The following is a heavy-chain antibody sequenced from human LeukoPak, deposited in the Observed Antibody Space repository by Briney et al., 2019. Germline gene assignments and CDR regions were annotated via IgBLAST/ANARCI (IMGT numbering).Heavy chain of an antibody. J-gene: IGHJ4*02. CDR2: IDPNSGGT. CDR1: GYTFTGYY. D-gene: IGHD3/OR15-3a*01. Sequence: ASVKVSCKTSGYTFTGYYIHLLRQAPGHGLEWMAWIDPNSGGTNYAHKFQGRVTMTRDTSISTAYMEVSSLRSDETAVYYCARERIDFHDHTNKGFFDSWGQGTLVTVSS. CDR3: ARERIDFHDHTNKGFFDS. V-gene: IGHV1-2*02.